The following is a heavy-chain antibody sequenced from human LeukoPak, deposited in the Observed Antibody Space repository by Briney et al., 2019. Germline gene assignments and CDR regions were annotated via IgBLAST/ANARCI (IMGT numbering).Heavy chain of an antibody. Sequence: ASVKVSCKASGYTFTGYYMHWVRQAPGQGLEWMGWMNPNSGGTNYEQKFQGRVTMTRDTTINTAYMELSRLRSDDTAVYYCARGGYSSSWFIPDFDYWGQGTLVTVSS. CDR2: MNPNSGGT. V-gene: IGHV1-2*02. D-gene: IGHD6-13*01. J-gene: IGHJ4*02. CDR3: ARGGYSSSWFIPDFDY. CDR1: GYTFTGYY.